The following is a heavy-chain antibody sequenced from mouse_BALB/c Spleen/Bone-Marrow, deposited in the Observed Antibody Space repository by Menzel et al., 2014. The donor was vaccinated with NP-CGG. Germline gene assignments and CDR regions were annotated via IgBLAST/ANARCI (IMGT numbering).Heavy chain of an antibody. CDR3: ARYYYGSSLFAY. V-gene: IGHV14-3*02. CDR1: GFNIKDTY. CDR2: IDPANGNT. Sequence: EVKVEESGAELVKSGASVKLSCTASGFNIKDTYMYWVKQRPEQGLEWIGRIDPANGNTKYDPKFQDKATITADTSSNTAYLQLSSLTSEDTAVYYCARYYYGSSLFAYWGQGTLVTVSA. D-gene: IGHD1-1*01. J-gene: IGHJ3*01.